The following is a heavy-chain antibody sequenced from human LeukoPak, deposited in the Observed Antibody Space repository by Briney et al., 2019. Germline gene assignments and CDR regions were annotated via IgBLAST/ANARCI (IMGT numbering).Heavy chain of an antibody. Sequence: GGSLRLSCAASGFTFSNYWMHWVRQAPGKGLVWVSRIDTAGRSTSYVDSVKGRFTISRDNAKNTLYLQMNSLRAEDTAVYYCAKDRAGAKTWGQGTLVTVSS. J-gene: IGHJ5*02. CDR1: GFTFSNYW. CDR3: AKDRAGAKT. CDR2: IDTAGRST. V-gene: IGHV3-74*01. D-gene: IGHD1-26*01.